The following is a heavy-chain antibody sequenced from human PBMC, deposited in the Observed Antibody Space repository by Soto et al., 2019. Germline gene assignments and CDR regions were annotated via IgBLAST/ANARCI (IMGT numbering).Heavy chain of an antibody. D-gene: IGHD3-22*01. CDR2: INHSGST. CDR1: GGSFSGYY. CDR3: ARGPEDSSGYYNWFDP. Sequence: PSETLSLTCAVYGGSFSGYYWSWIRQPPGKGLEWIGEINHSGSTNYNPSLKSRVTISVDTSKNQFSLKLSSVTAADTAVYYCARGPEDSSGYYNWFDPWGQGTLVTVS. J-gene: IGHJ5*02. V-gene: IGHV4-34*01.